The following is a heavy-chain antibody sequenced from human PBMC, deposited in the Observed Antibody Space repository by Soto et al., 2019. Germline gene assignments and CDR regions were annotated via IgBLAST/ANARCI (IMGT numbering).Heavy chain of an antibody. J-gene: IGHJ4*02. CDR3: AKVTPSYSSSWTYYFDY. D-gene: IGHD6-13*01. CDR1: GFTFSSYA. CDR2: ISGSGGST. Sequence: GGSLRLSCAASGFTFSSYAMSWVRQAPGKGLEWVSVISGSGGSTYYADSVKGRFAISRDNSKNTLYLQMNSLRAEDTAIYYCAKVTPSYSSSWTYYFDYWGQGTLVTVSS. V-gene: IGHV3-23*01.